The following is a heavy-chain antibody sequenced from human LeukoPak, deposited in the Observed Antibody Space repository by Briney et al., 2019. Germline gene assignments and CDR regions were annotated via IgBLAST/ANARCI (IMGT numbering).Heavy chain of an antibody. J-gene: IGHJ3*02. D-gene: IGHD2-15*01. Sequence: SETLSLTCTVSGGSISSYYWSWIRQPPGKGLEWIGYIFYSGSTNYNPSLKSRVTISLDTSKNQFSLKLTSVTAADTAVYYCARDRIYAFDIWGQGTMVTVPS. CDR1: GGSISSYY. V-gene: IGHV4-59*01. CDR3: ARDRIYAFDI. CDR2: IFYSGST.